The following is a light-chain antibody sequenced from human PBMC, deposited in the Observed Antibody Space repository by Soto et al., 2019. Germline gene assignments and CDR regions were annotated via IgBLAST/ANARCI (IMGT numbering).Light chain of an antibody. CDR3: QQGYSTPWT. V-gene: IGKV1-5*01. J-gene: IGKJ1*01. CDR2: HAS. Sequence: DSQMTQSPSTLPASVGDRVTITCRASQSISNWLAWYQQKPGTAPKVLIYHASNLQSGVPSRFSASGSGTDFTLTLNSLQPEDFATYYCQQGYSTPWTFGQGTKVDIK. CDR1: QSISNW.